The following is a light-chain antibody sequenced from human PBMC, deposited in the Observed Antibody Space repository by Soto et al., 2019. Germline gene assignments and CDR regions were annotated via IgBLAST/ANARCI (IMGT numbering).Light chain of an antibody. Sequence: EIVLTQSPATLSWSPGERATLSCRASQNVNYYLAWYQHKPGQAPRLLTYEASNSATGIPGRFSASGSGTVFTRTISSLEPEDSAVYYCQQRSNTLGQGTRLEI. CDR2: EAS. V-gene: IGKV3-11*01. CDR1: QNVNYY. J-gene: IGKJ5*01. CDR3: QQRSNT.